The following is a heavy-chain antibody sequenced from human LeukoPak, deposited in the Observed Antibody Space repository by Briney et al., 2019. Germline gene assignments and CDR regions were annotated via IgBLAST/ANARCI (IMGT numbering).Heavy chain of an antibody. CDR1: GFTFSSYG. D-gene: IGHD2-2*01. CDR3: AKEICRSISCYAVRHY. CDR2: IRHDGSNK. Sequence: GGSLRLSCAASGFTFSSYGIHWVRQAPGKGLEWVAFIRHDGSNKYYADSVKGRFTISRDNSKNTLYLQMNILRAEDTAVYYCAKEICRSISCYAVRHYRGQGALVTVSS. V-gene: IGHV3-30*02. J-gene: IGHJ4*02.